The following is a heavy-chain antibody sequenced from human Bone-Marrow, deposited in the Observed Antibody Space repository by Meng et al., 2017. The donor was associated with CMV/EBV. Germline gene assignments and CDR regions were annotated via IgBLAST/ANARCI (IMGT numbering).Heavy chain of an antibody. V-gene: IGHV1-69*02. J-gene: IGHJ6*02. CDR2: IIPILGIA. CDR1: GGTFSSYT. Sequence: SVKVSCKASGGTFSSYTISWVRQAPGQGLEWMGRIIPILGIANYAQKFQGRVTMTTDTSTSTAYMELRSLTSDDTAVYFCARGGSTGWYYYYGVDVWGQGTTVTVSS. CDR3: ARGGSTGWYYYYGVDV. D-gene: IGHD6-19*01.